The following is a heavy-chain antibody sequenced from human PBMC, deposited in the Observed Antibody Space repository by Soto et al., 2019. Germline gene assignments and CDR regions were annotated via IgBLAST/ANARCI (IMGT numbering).Heavy chain of an antibody. CDR1: GGSISSYY. J-gene: IGHJ4*02. D-gene: IGHD4-17*01. CDR2: IYHSGST. V-gene: IGHV4-59*01. Sequence: SETLSLTCTVSGGSISSYYWSWIRQPPGKGLEWIGYIYHSGSTNYNPSLKSRVTISVDTSKNQFSLKLSSVTAADTAVYYCARGATVMYLDYWGRGTLVTVSS. CDR3: ARGATVMYLDY.